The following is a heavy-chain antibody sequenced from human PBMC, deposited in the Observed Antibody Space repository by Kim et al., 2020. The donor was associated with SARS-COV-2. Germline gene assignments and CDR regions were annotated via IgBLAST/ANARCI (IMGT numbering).Heavy chain of an antibody. CDR3: AKDVLVLSYDSGGYYY. J-gene: IGHJ4*02. D-gene: IGHD3-22*01. Sequence: GGSLRLSCAASGFTFNSYGMHWVRQAPGKGLEWVASIWYDRSNKYYAESVKGRFTISRDNSKNTLYLQMNSLRAEDTAVYYCAKDVLVLSYDSGGYYYGGQGTLVTVSS. V-gene: IGHV3-30*02. CDR2: IWYDRSNK. CDR1: GFTFNSYG.